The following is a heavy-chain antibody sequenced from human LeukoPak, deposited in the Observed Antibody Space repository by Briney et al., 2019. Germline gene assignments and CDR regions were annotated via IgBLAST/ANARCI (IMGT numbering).Heavy chain of an antibody. CDR2: ISGSRGRT. J-gene: IGHJ4*02. V-gene: IGHV3-23*01. D-gene: IGHD2-15*01. CDR3: ARDTVVVVGYFDY. CDR1: GFTFSSYA. Sequence: GGSLRLSCAASGFTFSSYAMSWVRQAPGKGLEWVSSISGSRGRTYYADSVKGRFTISRDNSGKTLFLQMNNLRVEDAAVYYCARDTVVVVGYFDYWGQGTLVTVSS.